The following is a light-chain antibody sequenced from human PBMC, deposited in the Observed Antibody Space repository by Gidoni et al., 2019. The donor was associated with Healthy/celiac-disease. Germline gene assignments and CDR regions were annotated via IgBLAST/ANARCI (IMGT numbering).Light chain of an antibody. J-gene: IGKJ2*01. V-gene: IGKV1-5*01. CDR3: QQYNSWYT. CDR2: DAS. CDR1: QSISSW. Sequence: DIQMTQSPSTLSASVGDRVTITCRASQSISSWLAWYQQNPGKAPKLLIYDASSLESGVPSRFSGSGSGTEFTLTISSLQPDDFATYYCQQYNSWYTFGQGTKLEIK.